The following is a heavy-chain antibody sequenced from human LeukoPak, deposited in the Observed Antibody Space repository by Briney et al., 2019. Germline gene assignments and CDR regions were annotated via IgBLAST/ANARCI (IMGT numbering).Heavy chain of an antibody. CDR2: IYYSGST. CDR3: ARGPPQYSYGYWYFDL. Sequence: PSETLSLTCTVSGGSFSSGSYYWSWIRQPPGKGLEWIGYIYYSGSTNYNPSLKSRVTISVDTSKNQFSLKLSSVTAADAAVYYCARGPPQYSYGYWYFDLWGRGTLVTVSS. J-gene: IGHJ2*01. D-gene: IGHD5-18*01. V-gene: IGHV4-61*01. CDR1: GGSFSSGSYY.